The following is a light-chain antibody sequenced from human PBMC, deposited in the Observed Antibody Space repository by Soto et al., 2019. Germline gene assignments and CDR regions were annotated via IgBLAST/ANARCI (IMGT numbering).Light chain of an antibody. CDR1: TGAVTSGHY. CDR3: LLSYSGAQAV. J-gene: IGLJ2*01. Sequence: QAVVTQEHSLTVSPGGTVTLTCGSSTGAVTSGHYPYWFQQKPGQAPRTLIYDTSNKHSWTPARFSGSLLGGKAALTLSGAQPEDEAEYYCLLSYSGAQAVFGGGTKVTVL. V-gene: IGLV7-46*01. CDR2: DTS.